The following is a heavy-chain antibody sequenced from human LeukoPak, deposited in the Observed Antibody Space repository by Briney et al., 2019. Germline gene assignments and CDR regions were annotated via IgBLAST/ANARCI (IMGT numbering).Heavy chain of an antibody. Sequence: GGSLRLLCAASGFIFSDYYMRWLRQAPGKGVEGVADISESGDSKFHADSVKGRFTISRDNVKKSLYLQMSTLRAEDTAVYYCARRSYTNHFFDYWGQGALVTVSS. V-gene: IGHV3-11*01. CDR2: ISESGDSK. CDR3: ARRSYTNHFFDY. J-gene: IGHJ4*02. D-gene: IGHD1-1*01. CDR1: GFIFSDYY.